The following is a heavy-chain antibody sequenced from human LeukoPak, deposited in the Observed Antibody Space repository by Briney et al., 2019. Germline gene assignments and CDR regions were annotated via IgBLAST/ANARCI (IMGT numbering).Heavy chain of an antibody. CDR3: ARHYDISGYYIYMDV. V-gene: IGHV4-59*01. D-gene: IGHD3-22*01. CDR1: GSSISSYY. Sequence: KPSETLSLTCTVSGSSISSYYWSWIRQPPGKGLEWIGYNHYSGSTNYNPSLKSRVTISIDTFKNQFSLILTSVTAADTAVYYCARHYDISGYYIYMDVWGKGTTVTVSS. J-gene: IGHJ6*03. CDR2: NHYSGST.